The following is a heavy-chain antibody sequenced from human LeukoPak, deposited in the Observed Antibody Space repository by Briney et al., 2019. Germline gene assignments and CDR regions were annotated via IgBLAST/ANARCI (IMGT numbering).Heavy chain of an antibody. CDR3: ARGSKAAPGTFDY. CDR2: TYYTGST. J-gene: IGHJ4*02. D-gene: IGHD6-13*01. CDR1: GGSVSSGSYY. V-gene: IGHV4-61*01. Sequence: PSETLSLTCTVSGGSVSSGSYYWSWIRQPPGKGLEWIGYTYYTGSTDYNPSLKSRVAISVDTSKNQFSLKLSSVTAADTAVYYCARGSKAAPGTFDYWGQGTLVTVSS.